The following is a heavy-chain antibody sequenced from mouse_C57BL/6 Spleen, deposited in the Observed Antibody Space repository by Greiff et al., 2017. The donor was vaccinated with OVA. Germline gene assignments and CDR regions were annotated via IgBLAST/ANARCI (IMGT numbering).Heavy chain of an antibody. CDR1: GYTFTSYG. Sequence: VQLQQSGAELARPGASVKLSCKASGYTFTSYGISWVQQSTGQGLEWIGEIYPRSGNTYYNEKFKGKATLTADKSSSTAYMALRSLTSEDSAVYVCEREGCYGNYGFWFAYWGQGTLVTVSA. V-gene: IGHV1-81*01. CDR2: IYPRSGNT. D-gene: IGHD2-1*01. J-gene: IGHJ3*01. CDR3: EREGCYGNYGFWFAY.